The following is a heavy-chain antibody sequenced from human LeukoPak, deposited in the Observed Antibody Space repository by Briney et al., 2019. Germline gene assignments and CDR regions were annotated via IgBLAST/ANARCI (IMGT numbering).Heavy chain of an antibody. CDR2: ISYDGSNK. J-gene: IGHJ3*01. D-gene: IGHD2-2*01. CDR3: ARDVVGYCSSTSCYDGAFDV. CDR1: GFTFSSYA. Sequence: GGSLRLSCAASGFTFSSYAMHWVRQAPGKGLEWVAVISYDGSNKYYADSVKGRFTISRDNSKNTLYLQMNSLRAEDTAVYYCARDVVGYCSSTSCYDGAFDVWGQGTMVTVSS. V-gene: IGHV3-30-3*01.